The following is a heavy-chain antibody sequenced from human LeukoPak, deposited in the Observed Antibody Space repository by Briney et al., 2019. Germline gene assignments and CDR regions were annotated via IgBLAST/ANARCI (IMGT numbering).Heavy chain of an antibody. CDR1: GGSISSSSYC. CDR3: ARSDYGDYFYFDY. J-gene: IGHJ4*02. Sequence: PSETLSLTCTVSGGSISSSSYCWGWIRQPPGKGLEWIGSVYYSGNTYYNPSLKSRVTMSVDTSKNQFSLKLSSVTAADTAVYYCARSDYGDYFYFDYWGQGTLVTVSS. V-gene: IGHV4-39*01. CDR2: VYYSGNT. D-gene: IGHD4-17*01.